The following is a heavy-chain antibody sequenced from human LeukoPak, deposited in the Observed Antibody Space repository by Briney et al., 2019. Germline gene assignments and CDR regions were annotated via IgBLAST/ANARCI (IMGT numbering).Heavy chain of an antibody. V-gene: IGHV3-33*01. CDR1: GFTFSSEG. Sequence: PGGSLRLSCAASGFTFSSEGMRWVRQAPGKGLEWVAVIWYDGSNKYYADSVKGRFTISRDNSKNTLYLQMNSLRAEDTAVYYCAREYYDSSGYYDNWFDPWGQGTLVTVSS. CDR2: IWYDGSNK. CDR3: AREYYDSSGYYDNWFDP. J-gene: IGHJ5*02. D-gene: IGHD3-22*01.